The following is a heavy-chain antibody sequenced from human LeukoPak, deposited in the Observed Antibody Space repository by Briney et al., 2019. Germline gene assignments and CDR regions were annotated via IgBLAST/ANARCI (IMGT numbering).Heavy chain of an antibody. V-gene: IGHV3-21*01. D-gene: IGHD4-23*01. CDR1: GCIFSSYS. CDR3: ARDRFAVVTPRLFDP. CDR2: ISSSSSYI. J-gene: IGHJ5*02. Sequence: GGSLRLSCAASGCIFSSYSMNWVRQAPGKGLEWVSSISSSSSYIYYADSVKGRFTISRDNAKNSLYLQMNSLRAEDTAVYYCARDRFAVVTPRLFDPWGQGTLVTVSS.